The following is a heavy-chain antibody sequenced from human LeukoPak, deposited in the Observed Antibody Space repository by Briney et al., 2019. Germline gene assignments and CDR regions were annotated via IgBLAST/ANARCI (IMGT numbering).Heavy chain of an antibody. Sequence: GGSLRLSCAASGFTFSSYWMSWVRQAPGKGLEWVANIKQDGSEKYYVDSVKGRFTISRDNAKNSPYLQMNSLRAEDTAVYYCARDQSYSSSSEIDYWGQGTLVTVSS. D-gene: IGHD6-6*01. CDR1: GFTFSSYW. CDR2: IKQDGSEK. J-gene: IGHJ4*02. V-gene: IGHV3-7*03. CDR3: ARDQSYSSSSEIDY.